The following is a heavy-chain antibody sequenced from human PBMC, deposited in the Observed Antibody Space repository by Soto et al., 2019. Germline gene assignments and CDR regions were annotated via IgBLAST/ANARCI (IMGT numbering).Heavy chain of an antibody. V-gene: IGHV3-30-3*01. Sequence: GGSLRLSCAASGFIFSTYGMHWVRQAPGKGLEWVAVISSDGNDKQYADSVKGRLTISRDDSKNTLYLQMNSLKTEDTALYYCARDGGYVNHCDYWGQGTLVTVSS. CDR1: GFIFSTYG. J-gene: IGHJ4*02. CDR2: ISSDGNDK. D-gene: IGHD5-12*01. CDR3: ARDGGYVNHCDY.